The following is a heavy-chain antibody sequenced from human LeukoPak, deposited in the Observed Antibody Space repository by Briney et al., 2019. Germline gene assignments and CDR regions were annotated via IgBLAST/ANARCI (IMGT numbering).Heavy chain of an antibody. Sequence: SETLSLACNDSDGSINSYYWSWIRQPPGKRLEWIGYMYYIGSPSYNPSLKTRATISIDTSKNRFSLNLSSVTAADTAVYYCAGGLQWLSFDSWGQGTLVTVSS. CDR3: AGGLQWLSFDS. CDR1: DGSINSYY. CDR2: MYYIGSP. D-gene: IGHD6-19*01. J-gene: IGHJ4*02. V-gene: IGHV4-59*13.